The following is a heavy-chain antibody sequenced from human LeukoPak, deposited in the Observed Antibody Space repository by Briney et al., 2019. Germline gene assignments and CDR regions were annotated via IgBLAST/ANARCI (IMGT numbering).Heavy chain of an antibody. CDR2: IGTKTAGGTT. V-gene: IGHV3-15*04. J-gene: IGHJ4*02. Sequence: PGGSLRLSCAASGFTFSNTYMSWVRHAPGKGLEWVGRIGTKTAGGTTDYAAPVKGRFTISRDDSKNTLYLEMNSLKTEDTAVYYCTTDRLYWGQGTLVTVSS. CDR3: TTDRLY. CDR1: GFTFSNTY.